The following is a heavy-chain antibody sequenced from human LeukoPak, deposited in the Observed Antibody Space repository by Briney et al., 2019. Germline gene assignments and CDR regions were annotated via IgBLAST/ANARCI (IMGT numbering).Heavy chain of an antibody. J-gene: IGHJ3*02. CDR1: VYTVTGYY. CDR2: INPNTGGT. Sequence: GASVKVSSKAAVYTVTGYYMHWVRQAPGQGLEWMGWINPNTGGTNYAQKIQGRVTMTRDTSISTAYMELRRLRSDDAAVYYCERVGIERNAFDIWGQGTMVTVSS. D-gene: IGHD7-27*01. V-gene: IGHV1-2*02. CDR3: ERVGIERNAFDI.